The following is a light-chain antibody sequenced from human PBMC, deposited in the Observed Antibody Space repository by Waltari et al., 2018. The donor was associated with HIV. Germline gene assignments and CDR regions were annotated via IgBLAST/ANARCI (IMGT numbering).Light chain of an antibody. J-gene: IGLJ2*01. Sequence: QSVLTQPPSASGTPGHRVTMSCSGGSSNIGSNSVNWYQHLPETSPRLLIFRNDQRPAGVPDRFSASKSGTSASLTISGLQAEDEADYFCQSYDISLSASVVFGGGTRLTVL. CDR2: RND. CDR1: SSNIGSNS. CDR3: QSYDISLSASVV. V-gene: IGLV1-44*01.